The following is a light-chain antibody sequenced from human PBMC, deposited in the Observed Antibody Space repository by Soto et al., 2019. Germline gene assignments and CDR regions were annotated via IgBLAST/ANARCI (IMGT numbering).Light chain of an antibody. Sequence: QSVLTQPPSASGSPGRSVTISCTGTRSDIGDSNFVSWYQQHPGEAPKLLIFEINRRPSGVPGRFSGSKSGNTASLTVSGLQAADEADYFCKSYAGSNTYVFGSGTKVTVL. J-gene: IGLJ1*01. CDR3: KSYAGSNTYV. V-gene: IGLV2-8*01. CDR1: RSDIGDSNF. CDR2: EIN.